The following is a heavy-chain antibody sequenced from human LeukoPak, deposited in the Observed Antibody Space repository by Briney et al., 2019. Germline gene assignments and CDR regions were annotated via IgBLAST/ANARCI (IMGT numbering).Heavy chain of an antibody. V-gene: IGHV3-30*04. J-gene: IGHJ4*02. CDR1: GFTFSSYS. Sequence: GGSLRLSCEASGFTFSSYSMHWVRQAPGKGLEWVAIISSEGRITYYADSVKGRFTISRDNSKNTLYLQMNGLRVEDTAVYYCAKDRRPLLRGVISDYWGQGTLVTVSS. D-gene: IGHD3-10*01. CDR3: AKDRRPLLRGVISDY. CDR2: ISSEGRIT.